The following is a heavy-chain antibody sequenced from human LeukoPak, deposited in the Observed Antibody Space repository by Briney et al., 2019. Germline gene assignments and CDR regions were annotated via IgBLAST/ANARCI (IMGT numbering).Heavy chain of an antibody. J-gene: IGHJ6*03. D-gene: IGHD3-22*01. V-gene: IGHV4-59*12. CDR2: TSYSGSS. CDR1: GGSFSRYY. Sequence: SETLSLTCTVSGGSFSRYYWSWIRQPPGKGLEWIGYTSYSGSSSYNPSLKSRVTISLDTSKNQFSLRLSSVTAADTAVYYCARNLKGYDSSGRYYYYMDVWGKGTTVTISS. CDR3: ARNLKGYDSSGRYYYYMDV.